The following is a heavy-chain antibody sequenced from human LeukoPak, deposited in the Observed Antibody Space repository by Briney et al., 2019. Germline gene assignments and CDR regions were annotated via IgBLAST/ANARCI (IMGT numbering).Heavy chain of an antibody. D-gene: IGHD1-20*01. Sequence: GGSLRLSCAASGFTFSSFWMTWVRQAPGKGLEWVAHIKQDGSESSYVDSVKGRFTISRDNAKNSLFLQMNSLRVEDTAVYYCARVLDITGTIFDAFDIRGQGTMVAVSS. CDR3: ARVLDITGTIFDAFDI. J-gene: IGHJ3*02. V-gene: IGHV3-7*01. CDR2: IKQDGSES. CDR1: GFTFSSFW.